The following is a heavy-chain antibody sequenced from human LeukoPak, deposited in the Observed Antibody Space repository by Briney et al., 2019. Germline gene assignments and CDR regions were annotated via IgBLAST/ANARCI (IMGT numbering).Heavy chain of an antibody. Sequence: GSLRLPCAASGFTFSSYAMSWVRQAPGKGLEWVSAISGSGGSTYYADSVKGRFTISRDNSKNTLYLQMNSPRAEDTAVYYCAKEQQIPNWFDPWGQGTLVTVSS. J-gene: IGHJ5*02. CDR3: AKEQQIPNWFDP. CDR1: GFTFSSYA. D-gene: IGHD6-13*01. V-gene: IGHV3-23*01. CDR2: ISGSGGST.